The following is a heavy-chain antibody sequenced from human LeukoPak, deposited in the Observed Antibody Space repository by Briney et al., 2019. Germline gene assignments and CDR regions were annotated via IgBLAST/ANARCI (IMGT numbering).Heavy chain of an antibody. CDR1: GFTFSSYS. Sequence: GGSLSLSCAASGFTFSSYSMNWVRQAPGKGLEWVSSISSSSSYIYYADSVKGRFTISRDNAKNSLYLQMNSLRAEDTAVYYCARESTDSSGYYSAAVDYWGQGTLVTVSS. V-gene: IGHV3-21*01. J-gene: IGHJ4*02. CDR3: ARESTDSSGYYSAAVDY. CDR2: ISSSSSYI. D-gene: IGHD3-22*01.